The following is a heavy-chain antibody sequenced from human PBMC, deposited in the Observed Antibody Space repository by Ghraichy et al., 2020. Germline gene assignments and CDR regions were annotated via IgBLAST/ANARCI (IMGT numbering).Heavy chain of an antibody. V-gene: IGHV4-34*01. CDR2: IDRSGYT. CDR1: GGSFSGYY. J-gene: IGHJ4*02. Sequence: SLTCAVFGGSFSGYYWSWIRQSPGKGLEWIGDIDRSGYTNYNPSLRSRITISVDTSKNQFSLRLRSVTAADTAVYYCARASSSYDNSGWYKEAGQVGYWGQGTLVTVSS. D-gene: IGHD6-19*01. CDR3: ARASSSYDNSGWYKEAGQVGY.